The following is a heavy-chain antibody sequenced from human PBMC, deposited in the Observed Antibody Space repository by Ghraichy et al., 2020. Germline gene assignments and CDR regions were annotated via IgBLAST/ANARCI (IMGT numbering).Heavy chain of an antibody. CDR3: VRGSGGGTVY. D-gene: IGHD4-23*01. CDR2: INHSGST. CDR1: GGSFSGYY. V-gene: IGHV4-34*01. J-gene: IGHJ4*02. Sequence: SETLSLTCAVYGGSFSGYYWSWIRQPPGKGLEWIGEINHSGSTNYNPSLKSRVTISVDTSKNQFSLKLSSVTAADTAVYYCVRGSGGGTVYWGQGTLVTVSS.